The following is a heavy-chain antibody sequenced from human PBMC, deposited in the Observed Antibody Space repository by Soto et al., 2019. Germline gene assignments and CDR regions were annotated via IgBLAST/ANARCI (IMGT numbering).Heavy chain of an antibody. Sequence: GGSLRLSCEASGFTFSKFGIHWVRQAPGKGLEWVAVVSYDGIFKYYADSVKGRFTISRDNSKNTLYLQMNSLRPEDTALYYCAKDSDQLLFDYYYYGMDVWGQGTTVTVSS. CDR3: AKDSDQLLFDYYYYGMDV. V-gene: IGHV3-30*18. J-gene: IGHJ6*02. D-gene: IGHD2-2*01. CDR2: VSYDGIFK. CDR1: GFTFSKFG.